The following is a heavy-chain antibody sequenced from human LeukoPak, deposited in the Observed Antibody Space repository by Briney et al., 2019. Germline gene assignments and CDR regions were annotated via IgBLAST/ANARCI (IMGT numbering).Heavy chain of an antibody. D-gene: IGHD6-6*01. Sequence: GGSLRLSCAASGFTVSSNYMSWVRQAPGKGLEWVSVIYSGGSTYYAGSVKGRFTISRDNSKNTLYLQMNSLRAEDTAVYYCARVPSDSSSSYDYWGQGTLVTVSS. CDR3: ARVPSDSSSSYDY. CDR2: IYSGGST. CDR1: GFTVSSNY. V-gene: IGHV3-53*01. J-gene: IGHJ4*02.